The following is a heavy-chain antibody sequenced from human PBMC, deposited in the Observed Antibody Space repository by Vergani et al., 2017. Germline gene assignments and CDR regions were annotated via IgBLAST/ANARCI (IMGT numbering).Heavy chain of an antibody. CDR1: GGTFSSYA. CDR3: ARRWHGAYYYDSSGYLYNWFDP. D-gene: IGHD3-22*01. Sequence: QVQLVQSGAEVKKPGSSVKVSCKASGGTFSSYAISWVRQAPGQGLEWMGGIIPIFGTANYAQKFQGRVTITADESTSTAYMELSSLRSEDTAVYYCARRWHGAYYYDSSGYLYNWFDPWGQGTLVTVSS. V-gene: IGHV1-69*01. J-gene: IGHJ5*02. CDR2: IIPIFGTA.